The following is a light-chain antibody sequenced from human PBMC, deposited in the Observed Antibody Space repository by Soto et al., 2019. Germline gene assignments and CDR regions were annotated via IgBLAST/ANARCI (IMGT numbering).Light chain of an antibody. Sequence: EIVLTQSPGTLSLSPGERATLSCRASQSVSSYLAWYQQKPGQAPSLLIYGVSTRATAISDRFSGSGSGTDFSLTISRLDPEDFAVYFCQQYGGSPWTFGQVTKVEI. CDR2: GVS. CDR1: QSVSSY. J-gene: IGKJ1*01. CDR3: QQYGGSPWT. V-gene: IGKV3-20*01.